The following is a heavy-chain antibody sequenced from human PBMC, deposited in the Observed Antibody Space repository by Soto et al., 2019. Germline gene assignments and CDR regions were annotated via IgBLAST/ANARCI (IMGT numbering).Heavy chain of an antibody. CDR1: GGSFSGYY. V-gene: IGHV4-34*01. D-gene: IGHD3-10*01. Sequence: PSETLSLTCAVYGGSFSGYYWSWIRQPPGKGLEWIGEINHSGSTNYNPSLKSRVTISVDTSKNQFSLKLSSVTAADTAVYYCARGSLLWFGELFGGPYWFDPWGQGTLVTVS. CDR2: INHSGST. CDR3: ARGSLLWFGELFGGPYWFDP. J-gene: IGHJ5*02.